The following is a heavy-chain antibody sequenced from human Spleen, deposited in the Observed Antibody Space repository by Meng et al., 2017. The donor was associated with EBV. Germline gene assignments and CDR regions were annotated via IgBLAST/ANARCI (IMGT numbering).Heavy chain of an antibody. D-gene: IGHD5-18*01. Sequence: VKMRASRDGLVKTGECLVPCCVSSGLAIRSYGMHRVRLAPGKGLVWVSRINNDGSRTNYADSVKGRFTISRDNSKNTLLLQMNSLRAEDTAMYYCAKGTGVGGYRPFDDWGQGTLVTVSS. J-gene: IGHJ4*02. CDR3: AKGTGVGGYRPFDD. CDR1: GLAIRSYG. CDR2: INNDGSRT. V-gene: IGHV3-NL1*01.